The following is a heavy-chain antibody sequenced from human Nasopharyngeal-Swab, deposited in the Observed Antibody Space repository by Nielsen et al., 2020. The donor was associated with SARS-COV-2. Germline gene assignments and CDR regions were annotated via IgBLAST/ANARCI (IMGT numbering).Heavy chain of an antibody. CDR1: GYTLTELS. CDR2: FDPEDGET. Sequence: ASVKVSCKVSGYTLTELSMHWVRQAPGKGLEWMGGFDPEDGETIYAQKLQGRVTMTTDTSTSTAYMELRSLRSDDTAVYYCARDSDYCSGGSCYHQRFDPWGQGTLVTVSS. CDR3: ARDSDYCSGGSCYHQRFDP. V-gene: IGHV1-24*01. D-gene: IGHD2-15*01. J-gene: IGHJ5*02.